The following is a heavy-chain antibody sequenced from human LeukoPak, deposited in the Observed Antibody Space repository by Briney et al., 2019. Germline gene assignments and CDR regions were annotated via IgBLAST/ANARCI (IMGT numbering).Heavy chain of an antibody. CDR1: GFTLSSYA. CDR3: AKDRVAVGGMDV. Sequence: GGSLRLSCAASGFTLSSYAMSWVRQAPGKGLEWVSAISGSGGSTYYADSVKGRFTISRDNSKNTLYLQMNSLRAEDTAVYYCAKDRVAVGGMDVWGKGTTVTVSS. J-gene: IGHJ6*04. V-gene: IGHV3-23*01. CDR2: ISGSGGST. D-gene: IGHD3-10*01.